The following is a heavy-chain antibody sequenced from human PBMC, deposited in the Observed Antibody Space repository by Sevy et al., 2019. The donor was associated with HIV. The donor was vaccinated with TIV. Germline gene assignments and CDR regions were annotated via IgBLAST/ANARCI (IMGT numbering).Heavy chain of an antibody. D-gene: IGHD1-26*01. CDR3: AKDRVSGCYYTGDFDS. J-gene: IGHJ4*02. Sequence: GGSLRLSCAASGFIFKNYAMTWVRQAPGKGLEWVSVITFSSHSTYYADSVKGRFSISRDNSKNTLYLHIDRLRAEDTAVYYCAKDRVSGCYYTGDFDSWGQGTLVTVSS. CDR1: GFIFKNYA. CDR2: ITFSSHST. V-gene: IGHV3-23*01.